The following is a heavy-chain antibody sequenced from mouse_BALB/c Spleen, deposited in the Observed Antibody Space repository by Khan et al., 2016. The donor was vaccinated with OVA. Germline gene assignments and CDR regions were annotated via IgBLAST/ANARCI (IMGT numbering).Heavy chain of an antibody. CDR1: GYSFTGYF. V-gene: IGHV1-20*02. CDR2: INPHIGET. CDR3: ARKNGSDVDY. D-gene: IGHD1-1*01. J-gene: IGHJ2*01. Sequence: VHVKQSGPELVKPGASVKTSCKASGYSFTGYFMNWVMQSHGKSLEWIGRINPHIGETLYNQKFKGKATLTVDESSRTAHMELRSLASEDSAVYYCARKNGSDVDYWGQGTTLTVSS.